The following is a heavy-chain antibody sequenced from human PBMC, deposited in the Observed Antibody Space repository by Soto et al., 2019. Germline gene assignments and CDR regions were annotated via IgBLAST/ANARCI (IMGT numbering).Heavy chain of an antibody. CDR2: IIPIFDTA. Sequence: QVQLVQSGAEVKKPGSSVRVSCKASGGTFSSYAISWVRQAPGQGLEWMGEIIPIFDTADYAQKFQGRVTITADEYTSTAYMELSSLRSEDTAVYYCATHPMATITYYSGMDVWGQGTTVTVSS. D-gene: IGHD5-12*01. CDR1: GGTFSSYA. CDR3: ATHPMATITYYSGMDV. J-gene: IGHJ6*02. V-gene: IGHV1-69*12.